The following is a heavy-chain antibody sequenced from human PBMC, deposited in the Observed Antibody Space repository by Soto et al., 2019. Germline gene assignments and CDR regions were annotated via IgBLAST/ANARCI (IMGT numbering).Heavy chain of an antibody. CDR3: ARGRSLYGSGSHNWFDT. CDR2: MNPNSGNT. J-gene: IGHJ5*02. Sequence: ASVKVSCKASGYTFTSYDINWVRQATGQGLEWMGWMNPNSGNTGYAQKFQGRVTMTRNNSISTAYMELSSLRSEDTAVYFCARGRSLYGSGSHNWFDTWGQGTLVTVSS. D-gene: IGHD3-10*01. CDR1: GYTFTSYD. V-gene: IGHV1-8*01.